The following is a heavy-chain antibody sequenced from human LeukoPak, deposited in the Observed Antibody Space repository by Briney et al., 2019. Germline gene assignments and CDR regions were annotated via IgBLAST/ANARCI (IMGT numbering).Heavy chain of an antibody. V-gene: IGHV3-23*01. CDR2: ISGSGGST. CDR1: GFTFSSYA. J-gene: IGHJ4*01. CDR3: AREASCTSTTCYFDY. D-gene: IGHD2/OR15-2a*01. Sequence: GGSLRLSCAASGFTFSSYAMSWVRQAPGKGLEWVSAISGSGGSTYYADSVKGRFTISRDNAKNSLFLQMNSLRAEDTAVYYCAREASCTSTTCYFDYWGQGTLVTVSS.